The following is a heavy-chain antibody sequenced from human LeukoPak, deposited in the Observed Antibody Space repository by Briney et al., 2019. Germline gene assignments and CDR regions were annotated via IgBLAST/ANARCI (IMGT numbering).Heavy chain of an antibody. CDR2: IRYDESDK. J-gene: IGHJ6*03. D-gene: IGHD2/OR15-2a*01. V-gene: IGHV3-30*02. Sequence: PGGSLRLSCVASGFTFRNYGMHWVRQAPGKGGEWVAFIRYDESDKYYADSVKGRFTISRDNSKNTLYVQMNSLRAEDTAMYYCAKNMNYYYMDVWGTGTTVTVSS. CDR3: AKNMNYYYMDV. CDR1: GFTFRNYG.